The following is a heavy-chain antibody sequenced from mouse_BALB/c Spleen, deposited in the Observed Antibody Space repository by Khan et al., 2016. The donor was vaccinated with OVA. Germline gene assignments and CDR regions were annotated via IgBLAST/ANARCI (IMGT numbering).Heavy chain of an antibody. CDR2: ISTYYGDV. J-gene: IGHJ3*01. CDR1: GYTFTDYA. V-gene: IGHV1S137*01. Sequence: VQLRESGAELVRPGVSVKLSCKGSGYTFTDYAMHWVKQSHAKSLEWIGVISTYYGDVDYSQKFKGKATMTVDRSSSTAYMELARLTSEVSAIYYCARGGKVAYWGRRTLVTVSA. CDR3: ARGGKVAY. D-gene: IGHD1-1*02.